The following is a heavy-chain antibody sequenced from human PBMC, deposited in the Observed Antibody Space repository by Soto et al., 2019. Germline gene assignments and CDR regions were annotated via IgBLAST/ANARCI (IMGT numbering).Heavy chain of an antibody. D-gene: IGHD4-4*01. V-gene: IGHV1-18*01. J-gene: IGHJ4*02. CDR1: GYTFSNYG. Sequence: QVQLAQSGGEVKKPGASVKVSCKASGYTFSNYGIGWVRQAPGQGLEWMGWINGYNGNTNYPQKFQGRVTMTTDTPTTTAYMEVKSLRSDDTAVYYCARGDSPVHFDNWGQGTLVTVSS. CDR2: INGYNGNT. CDR3: ARGDSPVHFDN.